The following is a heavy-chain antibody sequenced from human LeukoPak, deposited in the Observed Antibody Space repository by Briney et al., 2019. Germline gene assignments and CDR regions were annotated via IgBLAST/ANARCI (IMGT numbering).Heavy chain of an antibody. CDR1: GYRFTNYW. Sequence: GESLKISCKASGYRFTNYWIGWVRQLPGQGLEWMGIIYPGDSDTRYSPSFQGRVTISADTSITTAYLQWSSLKASDTAMYYCANNIATGTLNFFDYWGQGTLVTVSS. J-gene: IGHJ4*02. CDR2: IYPGDSDT. V-gene: IGHV5-51*01. CDR3: ANNIATGTLNFFDY. D-gene: IGHD1-1*01.